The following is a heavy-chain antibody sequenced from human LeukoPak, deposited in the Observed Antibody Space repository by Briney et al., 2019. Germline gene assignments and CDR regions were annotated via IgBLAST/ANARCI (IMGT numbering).Heavy chain of an antibody. CDR3: AKDFSWNLDY. CDR1: GFTFSSYG. CDR2: IRYDGSNK. V-gene: IGHV3-30*02. J-gene: IGHJ4*02. D-gene: IGHD1-1*01. Sequence: TGGSLRLSCAASGFTFSSYGMHWVRQAPGKGLEWVAFIRYDGSNKYYADSVKGRFTISRDNSKNTLCLQMNSLRAEDTAVYYCAKDFSWNLDYWGQGTLVTVSS.